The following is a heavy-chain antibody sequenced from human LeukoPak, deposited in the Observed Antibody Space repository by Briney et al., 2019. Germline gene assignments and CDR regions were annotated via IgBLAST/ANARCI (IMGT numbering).Heavy chain of an antibody. V-gene: IGHV3-30-3*02. CDR2: ISYDGNDK. CDR1: GFTFSSYA. J-gene: IGHJ4*02. CDR3: AKSGSQTYY. D-gene: IGHD1-26*01. Sequence: PGGSLRLSCAASGFTFSSYAMHWVRQAPGKGLEWVAVISYDGNDKYYADSVKGRFTISRDNANNTMFLQMDRLSSDDTATYYCAKSGSQTYYWGQGILVTVSS.